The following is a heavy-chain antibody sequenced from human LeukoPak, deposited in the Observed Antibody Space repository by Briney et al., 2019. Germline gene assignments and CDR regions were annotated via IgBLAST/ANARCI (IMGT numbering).Heavy chain of an antibody. CDR3: ASEDGLAAAGVSLDP. D-gene: IGHD6-25*01. V-gene: IGHV1-46*01. Sequence: ASVKVSCKASGYTFTSYYMHWVRQAPGQGLEWMGIINPSGGSTSYAQKFQGRVTMTRDTSTSTVYMELSSLRSEDTAVYYCASEDGLAAAGVSLDPWGQGTLVTVSS. CDR2: INPSGGST. J-gene: IGHJ5*02. CDR1: GYTFTSYY.